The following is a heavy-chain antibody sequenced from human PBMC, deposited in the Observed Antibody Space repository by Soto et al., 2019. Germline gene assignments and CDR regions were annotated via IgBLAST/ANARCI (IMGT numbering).Heavy chain of an antibody. J-gene: IGHJ4*02. CDR1: GFTFKSYG. Sequence: QVQLVESGGGEVQPGRSLRLSCEASGFTFKSYGMHWVRQAPGKGLEWVAVVWYDGTNKKYAVSVKGRFNIYRDNSKNTLYLQMDSLRAEDTGIYYCARGGHSSSWYRLEAYFFDYWGQGSLVTVSS. CDR2: VWYDGTNK. V-gene: IGHV3-33*01. D-gene: IGHD6-13*01. CDR3: ARGGHSSSWYRLEAYFFDY.